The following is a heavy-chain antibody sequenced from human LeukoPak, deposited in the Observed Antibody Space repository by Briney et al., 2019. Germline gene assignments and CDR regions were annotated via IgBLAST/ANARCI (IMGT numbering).Heavy chain of an antibody. CDR1: GGSISTSNYY. D-gene: IGHD3-10*01. V-gene: IGHV4-39*01. Sequence: SETLSLTCTVSGGSISTSNYYWGWIRQPPGKGLEWIGNIFYSGSTYYGPSLKSRLTISLDTSKNQFSLKLSSVTAADTAVYYCARHLDYYGSGSYPKNWFDPWGQGTLVTVSS. CDR3: ARHLDYYGSGSYPKNWFDP. CDR2: IFYSGST. J-gene: IGHJ5*02.